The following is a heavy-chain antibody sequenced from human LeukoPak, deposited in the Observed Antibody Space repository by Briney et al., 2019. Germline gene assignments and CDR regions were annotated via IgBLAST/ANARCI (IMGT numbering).Heavy chain of an antibody. CDR1: GGSFSGYY. D-gene: IGHD6-19*01. Sequence: PSGTLSLTCAVYGGSFSGYYWSWIRQPPGKGLEWIGEINHSGSTNYNPSLKSRVTISVDTSKNQFSLKLSSVTAADTAVYYCARSYSSVIRYFDYWGQGTLVTVSS. J-gene: IGHJ4*02. V-gene: IGHV4-34*01. CDR3: ARSYSSVIRYFDY. CDR2: INHSGST.